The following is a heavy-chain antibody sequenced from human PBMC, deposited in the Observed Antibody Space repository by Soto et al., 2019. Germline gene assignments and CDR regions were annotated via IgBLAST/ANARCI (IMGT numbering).Heavy chain of an antibody. V-gene: IGHV3-48*01. Sequence: GGALRPSFSAPGFTLSSYSMNWGRPGPGEGGGGGSYISSSSSTIYYADSVKGRFTISRDNAKNSLYLQMNSLRAEDTAVYYCAREGTYYDFWSGPPPYYYMDVWGKGTTVTVSS. CDR2: ISSSSSTI. CDR3: AREGTYYDFWSGPPPYYYMDV. J-gene: IGHJ6*03. CDR1: GFTLSSYS. D-gene: IGHD3-3*01.